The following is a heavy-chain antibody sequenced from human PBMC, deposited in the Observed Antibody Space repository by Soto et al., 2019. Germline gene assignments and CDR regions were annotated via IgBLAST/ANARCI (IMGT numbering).Heavy chain of an antibody. Sequence: HPGGSLRLSCEDSGFTFRSYAMTWVRQAPGKGLEWVAAISASGGSTYYTDSVKGRFTISRDNSKNTLYLQMSSLRAEDTAVYYCAKGGGRIVPRHFDNWGQGILVTVSS. CDR2: ISASGGST. J-gene: IGHJ4*02. V-gene: IGHV3-23*01. CDR1: GFTFRSYA. CDR3: AKGGGRIVPRHFDN. D-gene: IGHD1-26*01.